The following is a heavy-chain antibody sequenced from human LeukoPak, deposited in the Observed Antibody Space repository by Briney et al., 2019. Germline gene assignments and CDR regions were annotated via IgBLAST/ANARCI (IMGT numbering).Heavy chain of an antibody. Sequence: ASVKVSCTASGYTLTDYYMHWVRQAPGQGLEWMGWISAYNGNTNYAQSLQGRVTMTTDTSTSTVYMEMRSLTSDDTAVYYCARDLDQYNGRFGGFGHDFWGQGTLVTVSS. CDR3: ARDLDQYNGRFGGFGHDF. CDR1: GYTLTDYY. D-gene: IGHD3-10*01. CDR2: ISAYNGNT. J-gene: IGHJ4*02. V-gene: IGHV1-18*04.